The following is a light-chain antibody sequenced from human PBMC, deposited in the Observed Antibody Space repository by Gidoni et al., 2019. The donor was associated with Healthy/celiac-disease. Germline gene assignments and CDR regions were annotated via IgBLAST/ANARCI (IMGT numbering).Light chain of an antibody. CDR3: QQYDNLPLT. V-gene: IGKV1-33*01. CDR2: DAS. Sequence: DIQMTQSPSSLSASVGDRVTITCQASQDISNYLNWYQQKPGKAPKLLIYDASNLETGVSSRSSGSGSGTDFTFTISSLQPEDIATYYCQQYDNLPLTFGGGTKVEIK. CDR1: QDISNY. J-gene: IGKJ4*01.